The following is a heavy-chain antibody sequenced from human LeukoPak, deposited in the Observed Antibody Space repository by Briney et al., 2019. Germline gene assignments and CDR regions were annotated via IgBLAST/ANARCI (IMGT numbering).Heavy chain of an antibody. CDR2: IYSGGST. V-gene: IGHV3-53*01. CDR3: ARDQIVATTDAFDI. CDR1: GFTVSSDS. Sequence: PGGSLRLSCTVSGFTVSSDSMSWVRQAPGKGLEWVSFIYSGGSTHYSDSVKGRFTISRDNAKNSLYLQMNSLRAEDTAVYYCARDQIVATTDAFDIWGQGTMVTVSS. D-gene: IGHD5-12*01. J-gene: IGHJ3*02.